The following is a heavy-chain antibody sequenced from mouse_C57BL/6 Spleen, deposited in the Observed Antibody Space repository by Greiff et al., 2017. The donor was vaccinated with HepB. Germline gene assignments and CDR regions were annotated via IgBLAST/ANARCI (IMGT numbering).Heavy chain of an antibody. D-gene: IGHD1-1*01. CDR1: GFNIKDDY. CDR3: TLPHYYGTSY. CDR2: IDPENGDT. J-gene: IGHJ3*01. V-gene: IGHV14-4*01. Sequence: LVESGAELVRPGASVKLSCTASGFNIKDDYMHWVKQRPEQGLEWIGWIDPENGDTEYASKFQGKATITADTSSNTAYLQLSSLTTEDTAVYYCTLPHYYGTSYWGQGTLVTVSA.